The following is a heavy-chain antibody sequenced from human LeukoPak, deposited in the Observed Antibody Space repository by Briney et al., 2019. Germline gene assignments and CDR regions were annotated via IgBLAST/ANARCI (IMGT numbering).Heavy chain of an antibody. V-gene: IGHV3-21*01. CDR1: GFTFSSYS. CDR2: ISSSSSYI. Sequence: GGSLRLSCAASGFTFSSYSMNWVRQAPGKGLEWVSSISSSSSYIYYADSVKGRFTISRDNAKNSLYLQMNSPRAEDTAVYYCARDPARFLEWSPLDYWGQGTLVTVSS. J-gene: IGHJ4*02. D-gene: IGHD3-3*01. CDR3: ARDPARFLEWSPLDY.